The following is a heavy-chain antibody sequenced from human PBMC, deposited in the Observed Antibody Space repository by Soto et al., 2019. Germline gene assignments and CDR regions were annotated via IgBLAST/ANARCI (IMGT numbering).Heavy chain of an antibody. CDR2: IDPSDSYS. V-gene: IGHV5-10-1*01. CDR3: AKQTGLSSTYYYGDYYVLDA. J-gene: IGHJ6*02. Sequence: PGESLKISCKGSGYSFTSYWIGWVRQMPGKGLEWMGRIDPSDSYSNYSPSFQGHVTISADKSINTAYLQWSSLKASDTAIYFCAKQTGLSSTYYYGDYYVLDAWGQGTTVTVSS. CDR1: GYSFTSYW. D-gene: IGHD3-22*01.